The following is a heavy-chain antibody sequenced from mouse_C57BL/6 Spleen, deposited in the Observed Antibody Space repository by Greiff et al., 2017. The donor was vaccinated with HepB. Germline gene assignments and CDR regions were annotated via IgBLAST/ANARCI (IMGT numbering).Heavy chain of an antibody. CDR3: ARISYYGTFFDY. Sequence: EVKLVESGGGLVQPGGSLKLSCAASGFTFSDYYMYWVRQTPEKRLEWVAYISNGGGSTYYPDTVKGRFTISIDNAKNTLYLQMSRLKSEDTAMYYCARISYYGTFFDYWGQGTTLTVSS. D-gene: IGHD1-1*01. CDR1: GFTFSDYY. V-gene: IGHV5-12*01. J-gene: IGHJ2*01. CDR2: ISNGGGST.